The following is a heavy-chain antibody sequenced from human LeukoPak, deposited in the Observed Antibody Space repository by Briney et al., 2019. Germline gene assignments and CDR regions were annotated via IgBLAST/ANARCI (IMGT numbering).Heavy chain of an antibody. Sequence: ASVKVSCKASGYTFTSYYMHWVRQAPGQGLEWMGIINPSGGSTSYAQKFQGRVTMTRDTSTSTVYMELSSLRSEDTAVYYCARQPAPSYYDSSGYQNWFDPRGQGTLVTVSS. J-gene: IGHJ5*02. CDR3: ARQPAPSYYDSSGYQNWFDP. CDR2: INPSGGST. V-gene: IGHV1-46*01. CDR1: GYTFTSYY. D-gene: IGHD3-22*01.